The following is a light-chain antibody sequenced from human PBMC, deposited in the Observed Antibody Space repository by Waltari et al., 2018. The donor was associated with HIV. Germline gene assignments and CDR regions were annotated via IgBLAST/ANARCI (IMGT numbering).Light chain of an antibody. CDR3: CSYAGSGWV. CDR1: SSDVGAYTL. V-gene: IGLV2-23*02. J-gene: IGLJ3*02. CDR2: EVT. Sequence: QSALTQSASVSGSPGQSIPISCTGTSSDVGAYTLVSWYQQRPGEVPKLRSYEVTTRPSGVSTRFSGSKSGNTASLTISGLQAEDEADYYCCSYAGSGWVFGGGTKLTVL.